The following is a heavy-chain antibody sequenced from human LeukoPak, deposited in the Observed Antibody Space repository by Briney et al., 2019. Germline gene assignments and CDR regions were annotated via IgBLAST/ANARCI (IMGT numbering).Heavy chain of an antibody. Sequence: GGSLRLSCAASGFTFSDYYMSWIRQAPGKGLEWVSYISSSSSYTNYADSVKGRFTISRDNATNSLYLQMNSLRAEDTAVYYCARPLTGDYVDYWGQGTLVTVSS. V-gene: IGHV3-11*06. CDR2: ISSSSSYT. D-gene: IGHD1-14*01. CDR3: ARPLTGDYVDY. CDR1: GFTFSDYY. J-gene: IGHJ4*02.